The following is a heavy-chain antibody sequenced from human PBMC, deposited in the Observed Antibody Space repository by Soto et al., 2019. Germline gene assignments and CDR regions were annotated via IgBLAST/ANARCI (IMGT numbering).Heavy chain of an antibody. V-gene: IGHV4-31*03. CDR3: ARVGTAGSYYYYGMDV. CDR1: GGSISSVGYY. Sequence: QVQLQESGPGLVKPSQTLSLTCTVSGGSISSVGYYWSWIRQHPVKGRAWIGYIYYSGSTYYNPSLKSRVTISVDTSKNQFSLKLSSVTSADTDVYYCARVGTAGSYYYYGMDVWGQGPTVTVSS. D-gene: IGHD6-19*01. CDR2: IYYSGST. J-gene: IGHJ6*02.